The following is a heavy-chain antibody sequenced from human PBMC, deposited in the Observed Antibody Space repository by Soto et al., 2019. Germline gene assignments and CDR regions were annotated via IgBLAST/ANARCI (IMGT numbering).Heavy chain of an antibody. CDR3: AKGQHCSGTGFHFYYCGMDV. Sequence: QVQLVESGGGVVQPGRSLRLSCAASGFTFSTYGMHWVRQAPGKGLEWVAVISYDGKNKYYAQSVKGRLTISRDNSKNTPYVQVHSLGVEDTVVYYCAKGQHCSGTGFHFYYCGMDVWGQGTTVAVSS. D-gene: IGHD2-2*01. CDR1: GFTFSTYG. CDR2: ISYDGKNK. J-gene: IGHJ6*02. V-gene: IGHV3-30*18.